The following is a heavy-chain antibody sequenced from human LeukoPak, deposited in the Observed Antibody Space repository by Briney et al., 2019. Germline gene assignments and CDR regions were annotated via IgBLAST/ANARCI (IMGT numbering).Heavy chain of an antibody. V-gene: IGHV4-39*07. D-gene: IGHD5-18*01. CDR1: GGSISSSSYY. CDR2: IYYSGST. Sequence: SETLSLTCTVSGGSISSSSYYWGWIRQPPGKGLEWIGSIYYSGSTYYNPSLKSRVTISVDTSKNQFSLKLSSVTAADTAVYYCARVGGDTAMGGRDAFDIWGQGTMVTVSS. J-gene: IGHJ3*02. CDR3: ARVGGDTAMGGRDAFDI.